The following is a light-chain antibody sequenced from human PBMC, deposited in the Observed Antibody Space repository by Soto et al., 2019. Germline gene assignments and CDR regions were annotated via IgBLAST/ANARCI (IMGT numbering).Light chain of an antibody. CDR2: DVS. J-gene: IGLJ2*01. V-gene: IGLV2-14*03. CDR1: SSDVGTYNY. CDR3: SSYTGSSTSVI. Sequence: QSALTQPAFVSGSPGQSITISCTGTSSDVGTYNYVSWYQQHPGKAPKVMIYDVSNRPSGVSNRFSGSKSGNTASLTISGLQAEDEADYYCSSYTGSSTSVIFGGGTKLTV.